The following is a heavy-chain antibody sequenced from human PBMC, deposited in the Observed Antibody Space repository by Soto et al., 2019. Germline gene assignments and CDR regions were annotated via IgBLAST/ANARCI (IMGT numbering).Heavy chain of an antibody. J-gene: IGHJ4*02. V-gene: IGHV4-39*01. CDR3: ARTLPNRQLFDS. CDR2: IYYSGST. Sequence: SETLSLTCAVSGGSISSSDYYWGWIRQTPGSGLEWIGSIYYSGSTYYSPSLKSRITMSVDTSKNQFSLKLSSVTAADTAVYYCARTLPNRQLFDSWSQGTLVTVSS. CDR1: GGSISSSDYY. D-gene: IGHD1-1*01.